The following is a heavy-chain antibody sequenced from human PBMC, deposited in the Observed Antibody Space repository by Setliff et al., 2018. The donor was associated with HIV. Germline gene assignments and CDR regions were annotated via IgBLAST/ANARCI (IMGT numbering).Heavy chain of an antibody. CDR3: AGSRGYFVQAD. CDR1: GFTFSNYC. D-gene: IGHD1-1*01. V-gene: IGHV3-7*01. CDR2: IHKDGSEK. Sequence: GGSLRLSCRASGFTFSNYCMSWVRQAPGKGLEWVANIHKDGSEKYYVDSVKGRFTISRDNTKNFLYLEMNSLRAEDTAVYYCAGSRGYFVQADWGQGTLVTVSS. J-gene: IGHJ4*02.